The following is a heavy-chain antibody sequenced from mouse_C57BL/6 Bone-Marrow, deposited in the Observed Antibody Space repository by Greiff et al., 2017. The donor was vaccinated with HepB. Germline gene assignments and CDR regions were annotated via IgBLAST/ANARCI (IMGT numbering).Heavy chain of an antibody. Sequence: EVKLMDSGGGLVQSGRSLRLSCATSGFTFSDFYMEWVRQAPGKGLEWIAASRNKANDYTTEYSASVKGRFIVSRDTSQSILYLQMNALRAEDTAIYYCARDASTGTGAMDYWGQGTSVTVSS. CDR3: ARDASTGTGAMDY. J-gene: IGHJ4*01. CDR1: GFTFSDFY. V-gene: IGHV7-1*01. CDR2: SRNKANDYTT. D-gene: IGHD4-1*02.